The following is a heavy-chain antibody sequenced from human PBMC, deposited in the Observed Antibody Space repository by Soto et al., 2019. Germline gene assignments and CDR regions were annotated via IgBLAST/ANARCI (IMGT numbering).Heavy chain of an antibody. J-gene: IGHJ6*02. CDR2: ISNDESNK. D-gene: IGHD3-22*01. V-gene: IGHV3-30-3*01. CDR3: ARDRPTFYYDSSGGGYYGMDV. Sequence: QAGGSLRLSCAASGFTFSTYAVHWVRQASGKGLEWVAVISNDESNKYYANSVKGRFTISRDNSNNTGYLQMNSLRREDTAVYYCARDRPTFYYDSSGGGYYGMDVWGQGTTVTVSS. CDR1: GFTFSTYA.